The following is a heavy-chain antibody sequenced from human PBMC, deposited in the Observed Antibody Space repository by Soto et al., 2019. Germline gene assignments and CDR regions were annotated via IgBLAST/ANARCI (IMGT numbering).Heavy chain of an antibody. Sequence: GGSLRLSCAASGFTFSSYAMSWVRQAPGKGLEWVSAISGSGGSTYYADSVKGRFTISRDNSKNTLYLQMNSLRAEDTAVYYGAKRNRRQSMVTMYYFDYWGQGTLVTVSS. V-gene: IGHV3-23*01. D-gene: IGHD3-10*02. CDR3: AKRNRRQSMVTMYYFDY. J-gene: IGHJ4*02. CDR2: ISGSGGST. CDR1: GFTFSSYA.